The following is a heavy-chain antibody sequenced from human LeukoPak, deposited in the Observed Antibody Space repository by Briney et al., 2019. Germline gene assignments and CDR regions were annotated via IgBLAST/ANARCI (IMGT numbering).Heavy chain of an antibody. V-gene: IGHV1-3*01. Sequence: ASVKVSCKASGYTFINYAINWGRQAPGQRPEWIGWINAVNGNTKYSQKFQGRVTITRDTSASTAYMELSSLRSEDTAAYYCARAAAPNWFDPWGQGTLVTVSS. CDR3: ARAAAPNWFDP. CDR1: GYTFINYA. D-gene: IGHD2-2*01. J-gene: IGHJ5*02. CDR2: INAVNGNT.